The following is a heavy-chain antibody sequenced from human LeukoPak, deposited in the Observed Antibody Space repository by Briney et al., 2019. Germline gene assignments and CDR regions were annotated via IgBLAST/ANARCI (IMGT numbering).Heavy chain of an antibody. J-gene: IGHJ3*02. Sequence: GGSLRLSCAASGFTFSDHYMDWVRQAPGKGLEWVGRTRNKANSYTTEYAASVKGRFTISRDDSKNSLYLQMNSLKTEDTAVYYCASRSIVVVPAAIGGGAFDIWGQGTMVTVSS. CDR1: GFTFSDHY. D-gene: IGHD2-2*02. CDR2: TRNKANSYTT. V-gene: IGHV3-72*01. CDR3: ASRSIVVVPAAIGGGAFDI.